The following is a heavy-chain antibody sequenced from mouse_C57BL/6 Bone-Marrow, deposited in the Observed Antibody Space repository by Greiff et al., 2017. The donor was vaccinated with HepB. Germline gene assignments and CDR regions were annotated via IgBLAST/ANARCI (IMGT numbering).Heavy chain of an antibody. CDR1: GYAFSSSW. J-gene: IGHJ3*01. CDR3: ASDGAY. V-gene: IGHV1-82*01. Sequence: VQLQQSGPELVKPGASVKISCKASGYAFSSSWMNWVKQRPGKGLEWIGRIYPGDGDTNYNGKFKGKATLTADKSSSTSYMPLSSLTSEDSAVYCCASDGAYRGQGNLITVSA. CDR2: IYPGDGDT.